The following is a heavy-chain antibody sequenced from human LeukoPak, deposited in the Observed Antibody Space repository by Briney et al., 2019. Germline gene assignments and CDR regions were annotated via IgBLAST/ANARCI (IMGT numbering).Heavy chain of an antibody. V-gene: IGHV3-30*02. CDR3: AKELGYSSGWYAAGFDY. CDR2: IRYDGSNK. D-gene: IGHD6-19*01. CDR1: GFTFSDYG. J-gene: IGHJ4*02. Sequence: GGSLRPSCAASGFTFSDYGMHWVRQAPGKGLEWVAFIRYDGSNKYYADSVKGRFTISRDNSKNTLYLQMNSLRAEDTAVYYCAKELGYSSGWYAAGFDYWGQGTLVTVSS.